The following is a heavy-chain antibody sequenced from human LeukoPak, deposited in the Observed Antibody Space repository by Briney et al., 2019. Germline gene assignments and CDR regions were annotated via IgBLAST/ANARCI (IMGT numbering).Heavy chain of an antibody. CDR3: ARDGFYGYSKG. V-gene: IGHV3-48*01. J-gene: IGHJ4*02. Sequence: GGSLRLSCVGSGFTFSRHSMNWVRQAPGKGLEWVSYISSSSSTIYYADSVKGRFTISRDDAKNSLYLQMNSLRAEDTAVYYCARDGFYGYSKGWGQGTLVTVSS. D-gene: IGHD4-11*01. CDR1: GFTFSRHS. CDR2: ISSSSSTI.